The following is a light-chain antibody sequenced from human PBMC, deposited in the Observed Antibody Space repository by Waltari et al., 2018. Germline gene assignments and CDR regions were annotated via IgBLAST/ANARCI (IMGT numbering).Light chain of an antibody. J-gene: IGKJ4*01. CDR2: GAS. CDR3: QQSYRVPPF. CDR1: QSITTS. Sequence: DIQMTQSPSSLSASVGDRVTITCRASQSITTSLNWYQQKPGKAPTLLIYGASNLQRGVPSRFSDSGSGTDFSLTISSLRPEDFATYFCQQSYRVPPFFGGGTKVEI. V-gene: IGKV1-39*01.